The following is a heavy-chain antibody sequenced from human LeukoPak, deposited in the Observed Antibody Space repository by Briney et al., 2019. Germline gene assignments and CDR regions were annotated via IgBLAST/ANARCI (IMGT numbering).Heavy chain of an antibody. CDR2: INPSGGST. CDR1: GYTFTSYY. J-gene: IGHJ4*02. CDR3: ARDAGGNLDRIAVAGRFGH. D-gene: IGHD6-19*01. V-gene: IGHV1-46*01. Sequence: ASVKVSCKASGYTFTSYYMHWVRQAPGQGLEWMGIINPSGGSTSYAQKFQGRVTMTRVTSTSTVYMELSSLRSEDTAVYYCARDAGGNLDRIAVAGRFGHWGQGTLVTVSS.